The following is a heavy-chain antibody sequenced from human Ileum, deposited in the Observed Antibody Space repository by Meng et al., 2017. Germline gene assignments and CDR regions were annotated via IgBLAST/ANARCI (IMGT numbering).Heavy chain of an antibody. D-gene: IGHD3-3*01. Sequence: QVQLQPSGPGLVKAPPTLSPTCAVSGGSVSSNIAAWNWIRQSPLRGLEWLGRTYYRSKWYSEYAVSVKSRISITPDTSKNQFSLQMNSVTPEDTAVYYCASGSGSLDYWGPGTLVTVSS. V-gene: IGHV6-1*01. CDR1: GGSVSSNIAA. CDR3: ASGSGSLDY. CDR2: TYYRSKWYS. J-gene: IGHJ4*02.